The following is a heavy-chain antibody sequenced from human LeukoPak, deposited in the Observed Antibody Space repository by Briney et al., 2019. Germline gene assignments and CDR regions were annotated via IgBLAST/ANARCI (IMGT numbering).Heavy chain of an antibody. J-gene: IGHJ4*02. D-gene: IGHD6-19*01. CDR1: GYSISSGYY. V-gene: IGHV4-38-2*02. CDR2: IYHSGST. Sequence: PSETLSLTCAVSGYSISSGYYWGWIRQPPGKGLEWIGSIYHSGSTYYNPSLKSRVTISVDTSKNQFSLKLSSVTAADTPVYYCARDSRAGYSSGWYLIDYWGQGTLVTVSS. CDR3: ARDSRAGYSSGWYLIDY.